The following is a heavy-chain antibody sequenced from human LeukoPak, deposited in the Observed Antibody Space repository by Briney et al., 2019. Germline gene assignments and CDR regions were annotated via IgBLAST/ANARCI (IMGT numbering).Heavy chain of an antibody. Sequence: PGGSLRLSCAASGFTFSSYAMSWVRQGPGEGLEWVSAISGSGGSTYYAASVKGRFTISRDNSNNTLYLQMNSLRAEDTAVYYCAKSFSGYSYGDDYWGQGTLVTVS. D-gene: IGHD5-18*01. V-gene: IGHV3-23*01. CDR2: ISGSGGST. J-gene: IGHJ4*02. CDR3: AKSFSGYSYGDDY. CDR1: GFTFSSYA.